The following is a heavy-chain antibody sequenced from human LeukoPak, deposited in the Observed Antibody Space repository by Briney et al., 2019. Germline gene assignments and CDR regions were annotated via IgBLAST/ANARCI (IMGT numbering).Heavy chain of an antibody. Sequence: GGSLRLSCAASGFTFSSYAMHWVRQAPGKGLEWVAVISYDGSNKYYADSVKGRFTISRDNSKNTLYLQMNSLRAEDTAVYYCARDLSVGAPFDYWGQGTLVTVSS. V-gene: IGHV3-30*04. D-gene: IGHD1-26*01. J-gene: IGHJ4*02. CDR3: ARDLSVGAPFDY. CDR2: ISYDGSNK. CDR1: GFTFSSYA.